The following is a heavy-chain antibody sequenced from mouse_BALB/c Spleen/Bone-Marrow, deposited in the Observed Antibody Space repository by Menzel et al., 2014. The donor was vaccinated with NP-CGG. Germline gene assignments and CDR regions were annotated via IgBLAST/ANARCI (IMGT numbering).Heavy chain of an antibody. CDR3: ARRGYDGYWYFDV. Sequence: EAQLVESGGGLVQPGGSLKLSCAASGFDFSRYWMSWVRQAPGKGLERIGEINPDSSTINYTPSLKDKFIISRDNAKNTLYLQMSKVRSEDTALYYCARRGYDGYWYFDVWGAGTAVTVSS. D-gene: IGHD2-3*01. V-gene: IGHV4-1*02. CDR1: GFDFSRYW. CDR2: INPDSSTI. J-gene: IGHJ1*01.